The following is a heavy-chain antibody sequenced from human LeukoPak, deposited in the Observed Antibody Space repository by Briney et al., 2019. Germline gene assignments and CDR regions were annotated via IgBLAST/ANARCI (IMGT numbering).Heavy chain of an antibody. CDR3: ARVGDDYGDYGGGNDAFDI. D-gene: IGHD4-17*01. CDR1: GDSISSGDYY. V-gene: IGHV4-61*02. CDR2: ISSSGST. Sequence: PSQTLSLTCTVSGDSISSGDYYWSWIRQPAGKGLEWIGRISSSGSTNYNPSLKSRVTISVDTSKNQFSLKLSSVTAADTAVYYCARVGDDYGDYGGGNDAFDIWGQGTMVTVSS. J-gene: IGHJ3*02.